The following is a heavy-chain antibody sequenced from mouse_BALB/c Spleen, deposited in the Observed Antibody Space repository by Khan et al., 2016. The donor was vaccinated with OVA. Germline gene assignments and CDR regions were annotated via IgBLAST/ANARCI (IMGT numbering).Heavy chain of an antibody. CDR1: GFTLSSYA. CDR2: INSGGSYT. J-gene: IGHJ4*01. D-gene: IGHD2-13*01. CDR3: AGQVIDNGDYLDAMDY. V-gene: IGHV5-9-3*01. Sequence: EVELVESGGGLVKPGGSLKLSCAASGFTLSSYAMSWVRQTPEKRLEWVATINSGGSYTYNPDSVKGRFTISRDKAKNTLYLQMCSLRHEATAMYYCAGQVIDNGDYLDAMDYWGQGTSVTVSS.